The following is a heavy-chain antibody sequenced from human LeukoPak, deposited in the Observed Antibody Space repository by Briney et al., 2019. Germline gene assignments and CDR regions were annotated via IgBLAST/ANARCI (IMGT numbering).Heavy chain of an antibody. D-gene: IGHD2-8*01. Sequence: PSETLSLTCAVSGGSISSSNWWSWVRQPPGKGLEWIGEIYHSGSTNYNPSLKSRVTISVDKSKNQFSLKLSSVTAADTAVYYCARVLYTGLESFFDYWGQGTLVTVSS. CDR1: GGSISSSNW. CDR3: ARVLYTGLESFFDY. CDR2: IYHSGST. J-gene: IGHJ4*02. V-gene: IGHV4-4*02.